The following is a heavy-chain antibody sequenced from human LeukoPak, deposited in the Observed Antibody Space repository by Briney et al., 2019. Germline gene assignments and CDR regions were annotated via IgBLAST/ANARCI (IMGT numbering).Heavy chain of an antibody. Sequence: ASVKVSCKASGYTFTSYYMHWVRQAPGQGLEWMGIINPSGGSTTYAQKFQGRVTMTRDTSTSTVYMELTSLRSEDTAIYYCARDRGSSSFDLWGRGTLVSVSS. J-gene: IGHJ2*01. CDR2: INPSGGST. V-gene: IGHV1-46*01. CDR1: GYTFTSYY. D-gene: IGHD6-13*01. CDR3: ARDRGSSSFDL.